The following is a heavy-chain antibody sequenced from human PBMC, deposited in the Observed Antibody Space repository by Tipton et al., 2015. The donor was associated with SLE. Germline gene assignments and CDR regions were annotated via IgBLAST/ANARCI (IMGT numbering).Heavy chain of an antibody. CDR1: GVSITNSY. CDR2: IDHGANT. CDR3: ARGDYFGSGDALDL. J-gene: IGHJ3*01. Sequence: TLSLTCTVSGVSITNSYWSWIRQPPGKGLEWIGHIDHGANTNHNPSLKSRVTISLDKSSNQFSLNVYSVTAADTAVYFCARGDYFGSGDALDLWGQGTMVSVSS. D-gene: IGHD3-10*01. V-gene: IGHV4-59*12.